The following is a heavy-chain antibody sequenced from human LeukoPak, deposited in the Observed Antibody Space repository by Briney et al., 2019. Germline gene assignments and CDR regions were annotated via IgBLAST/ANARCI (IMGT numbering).Heavy chain of an antibody. Sequence: SVKVSCKASGGTFSSYAISWVRQAPGQGLEWMGGIIPIFGTANYAQKFQGRVTITTDESTSTAYMELSSLRSEDTAVYYCARTDCSSTSCPLGAFDIWGQGTMVTVSS. V-gene: IGHV1-69*05. CDR1: GGTFSSYA. CDR3: ARTDCSSTSCPLGAFDI. CDR2: IIPIFGTA. D-gene: IGHD2-2*01. J-gene: IGHJ3*02.